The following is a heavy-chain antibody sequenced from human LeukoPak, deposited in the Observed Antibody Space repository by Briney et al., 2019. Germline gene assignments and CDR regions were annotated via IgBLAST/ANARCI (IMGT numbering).Heavy chain of an antibody. CDR1: GGTFSSYA. Sequence: ASVTVSCKASGGTFSSYAISWVRQAPGQGLEWMGIINPTGGSTTYAQKFQGRVTMTRDTSTSTVYMELSSLRSDDTAVYYCARTAARRFDYWGQGTLVTVSS. V-gene: IGHV1-46*01. CDR3: ARTAARRFDY. D-gene: IGHD6-6*01. CDR2: INPTGGST. J-gene: IGHJ4*02.